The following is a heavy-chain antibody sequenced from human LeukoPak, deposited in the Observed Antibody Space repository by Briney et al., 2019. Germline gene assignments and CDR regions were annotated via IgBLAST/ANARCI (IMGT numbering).Heavy chain of an antibody. V-gene: IGHV4-61*01. CDR3: ARDQGGSGWYLEDVGFDP. J-gene: IGHJ5*02. Sequence: SETLSLTXAVSGYSISSGYYWSWIRQPPGKGLEWIGYIYYSGSTNYNPSLKSRVTISVDTSKNQFSLKLSSVTAADTAVYYCARDQGGSGWYLEDVGFDPWGQGTLVTVSS. D-gene: IGHD6-19*01. CDR1: GYSISSGYY. CDR2: IYYSGST.